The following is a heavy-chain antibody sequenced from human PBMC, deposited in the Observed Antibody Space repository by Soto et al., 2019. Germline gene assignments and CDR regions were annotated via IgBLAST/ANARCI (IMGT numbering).Heavy chain of an antibody. CDR1: GFTFSSYW. Sequence: PGGSLRLSCAASGFTFSSYWMHWVRQAPGKGLVWVSRINSDGSSTSYADSVKGRFTISRDNAKNTLYLQMNSPRAEDTAVYYCARAGDFWSGYSPDVWGQGTTVTVSS. V-gene: IGHV3-74*01. CDR2: INSDGSST. CDR3: ARAGDFWSGYSPDV. J-gene: IGHJ6*02. D-gene: IGHD3-3*01.